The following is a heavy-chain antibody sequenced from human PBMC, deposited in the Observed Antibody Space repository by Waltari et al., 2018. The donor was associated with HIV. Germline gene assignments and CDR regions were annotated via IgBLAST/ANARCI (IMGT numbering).Heavy chain of an antibody. J-gene: IGHJ4*02. V-gene: IGHV4-39*01. CDR3: ARPARDIGGGSNFDS. Sequence: QLQLQESGPGLVKASETLSLTCTVPGGSISSDNDYWGWTRQPPGKGLEWIGNIFYPGGTYYNPSLKSRLTMSVDTSKNQFSLKLSSVTAADTALYYCARPARDIGGGSNFDSWGQGTLVTVSS. CDR1: GGSISSDNDY. CDR2: IFYPGGT. D-gene: IGHD2-15*01.